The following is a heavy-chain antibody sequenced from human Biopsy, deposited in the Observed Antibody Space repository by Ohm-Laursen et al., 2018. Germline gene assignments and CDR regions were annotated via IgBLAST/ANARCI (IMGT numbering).Heavy chain of an antibody. J-gene: IGHJ6*02. CDR2: ISSSSDNI. D-gene: IGHD3-10*01. Sequence: SLRLSCSASGFTLSSYSMNWVRQTPGKGLEWVSTISSSSDNIYYVDSVKGRFTISRDNAKNSLYLQMNSLRAKNTAVNYCARTRGSSWIPTIDNYGMDVWGQGTRVTVSS. V-gene: IGHV3-21*01. CDR3: ARTRGSSWIPTIDNYGMDV. CDR1: GFTLSSYS.